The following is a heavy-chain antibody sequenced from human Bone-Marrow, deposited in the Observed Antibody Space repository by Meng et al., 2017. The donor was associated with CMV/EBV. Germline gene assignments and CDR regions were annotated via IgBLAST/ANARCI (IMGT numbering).Heavy chain of an antibody. CDR3: ARAGSSSTSYYFDY. Sequence: ASVKVSCKASGYTFTSYDINWVRQATGQGLEWMGWMNPNSGNTGYAQKFQGRVTMTRNTSISTAYMELSSLRSEDTAVYYCARAGSSSTSYYFDYWGQGPLVTVYS. CDR2: MNPNSGNT. J-gene: IGHJ4*02. D-gene: IGHD6-6*01. V-gene: IGHV1-8*01. CDR1: GYTFTSYD.